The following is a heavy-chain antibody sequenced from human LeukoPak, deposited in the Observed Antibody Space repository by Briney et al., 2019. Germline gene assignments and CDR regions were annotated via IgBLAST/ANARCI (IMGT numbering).Heavy chain of an antibody. V-gene: IGHV4-34*01. D-gene: IGHD3-9*01. J-gene: IGHJ6*03. CDR1: GGSFSGYY. Sequence: PSETLSLTCAVYGGSFSGYYWSWIRQPPGKGLEWIGSIYYTGSTYYNPSFKSRITISVDTSKNQFSLKVISVTAADTAAYYCARFLAGTRHFHFYYYMDVWGKGTTVTISS. CDR3: ARFLAGTRHFHFYYYMDV. CDR2: IYYTGST.